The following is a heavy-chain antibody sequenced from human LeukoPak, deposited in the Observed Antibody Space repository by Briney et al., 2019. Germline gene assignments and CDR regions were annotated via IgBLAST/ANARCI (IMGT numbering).Heavy chain of an antibody. CDR1: GGSCDGYY. CDR3: ARGRDRSKAGDL. V-gene: IGHV4-34*01. D-gene: IGHD5-24*01. CDR2: IHPHGIF. J-gene: IGHJ5*02. Sequence: SETLSLTCDVYGGSCDGYYCSWIRQPPGKGLEWIGEIHPHGIFYYNSSLMSRVTISIDTSKSRFSLRLTSVTAADTAFYFCARGRDRSKAGDLWGQGSLVTVSS.